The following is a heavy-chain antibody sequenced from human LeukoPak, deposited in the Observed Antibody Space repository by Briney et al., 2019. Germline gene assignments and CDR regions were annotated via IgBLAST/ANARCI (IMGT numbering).Heavy chain of an antibody. D-gene: IGHD1-1*01. CDR1: GGSISSSTFY. CDR3: ARDRGTWNDDGFDY. Sequence: NASETLSLTCTVSGGSISSSTFYWGWIRQPPGKGLEWIGTIYYSGSTFYNPSLKSRVTVSVDTSKNQFSLKLSSVTAADTAVYYCARDRGTWNDDGFDYWGQGTLVTVSS. V-gene: IGHV4-39*07. CDR2: IYYSGST. J-gene: IGHJ4*02.